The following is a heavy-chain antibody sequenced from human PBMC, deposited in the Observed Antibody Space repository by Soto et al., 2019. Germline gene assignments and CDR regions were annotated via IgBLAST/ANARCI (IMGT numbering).Heavy chain of an antibody. CDR3: ARVSLLRFLEWTFDY. D-gene: IGHD3-3*01. Sequence: SETLSLTCAVSGGSISSSNWWSWVRQPPGKGLEWIGEIYHSGSTNYNPSLKIRVTISVDKSKNQFSLKLSSVTAADTAVYYCARVSLLRFLEWTFDYWGQGTLVTV. CDR1: GGSISSSNW. J-gene: IGHJ4*02. V-gene: IGHV4-4*02. CDR2: IYHSGST.